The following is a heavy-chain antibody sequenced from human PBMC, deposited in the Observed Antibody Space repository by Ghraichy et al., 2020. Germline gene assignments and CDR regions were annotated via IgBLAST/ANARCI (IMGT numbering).Heavy chain of an antibody. Sequence: SETLSLTCAVYGGSFSGYYWSWIRQPPGKGLEWIGEINHSGSTNYNPSLKSRVTISVDTSKNQFSLKLSSVTAADTAVYYCARPARLGYCSSTSCRQGANWFDPWGQGTLVTVSS. V-gene: IGHV4-34*01. CDR1: GGSFSGYY. D-gene: IGHD2-2*01. J-gene: IGHJ5*02. CDR3: ARPARLGYCSSTSCRQGANWFDP. CDR2: INHSGST.